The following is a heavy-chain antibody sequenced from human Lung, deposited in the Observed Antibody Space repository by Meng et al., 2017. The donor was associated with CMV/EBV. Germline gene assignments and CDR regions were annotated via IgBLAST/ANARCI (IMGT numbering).Heavy chain of an antibody. D-gene: IGHD3-3*01. CDR1: GGSFSGYY. Sequence: SETLSLXXAVYGGSFSGYYWSWIRQPPGKGLEWIGEINHSGSTNYNPSLKSRVTISVDTSKNQFSLKLSSVTAADTAVYYCARDATIFGVVDPYYYGMDVWGQGXTVTVSS. J-gene: IGHJ6*02. CDR2: INHSGST. CDR3: ARDATIFGVVDPYYYGMDV. V-gene: IGHV4-34*01.